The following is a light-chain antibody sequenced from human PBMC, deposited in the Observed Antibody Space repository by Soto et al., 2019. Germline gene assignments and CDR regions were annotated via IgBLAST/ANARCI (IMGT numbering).Light chain of an antibody. CDR1: QSISDS. CDR2: DVS. CDR3: QQYNAYSRT. V-gene: IGKV1-5*01. Sequence: DIQMTQSPSTLSASVGDRVTITCRASQSISDSLAWYQQKPGKAPDLLISDVSSLERGVPSRFSGIGSGTEFTLTISSMQPDDFATYFCQQYNAYSRTFGRGTKVEIK. J-gene: IGKJ1*01.